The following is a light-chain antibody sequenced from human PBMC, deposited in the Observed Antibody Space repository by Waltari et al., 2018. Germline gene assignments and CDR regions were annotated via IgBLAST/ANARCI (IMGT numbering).Light chain of an antibody. CDR2: RAS. CDR3: QQYRSSPLT. Sequence: TCRASQARTNSLAWYQQKPGKAPKLLLYRASTLESGVPSRFSGSGAGTEYTLTISSLQPEDFATYYCQQYRSSPLTFGGGTKVEIK. V-gene: IGKV1-NL1*01. J-gene: IGKJ4*02. CDR1: QARTNS.